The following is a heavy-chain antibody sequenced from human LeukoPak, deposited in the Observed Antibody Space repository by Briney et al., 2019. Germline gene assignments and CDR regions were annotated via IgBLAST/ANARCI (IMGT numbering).Heavy chain of an antibody. J-gene: IGHJ4*02. CDR1: GGSISNHY. V-gene: IGHV4-4*07. CDR2: IYSGGSA. Sequence: SETLSLTCTVSGGSISNHYWNWIRQPAGKGLEWIRRIYSGGSAIYNPSLKSRVTMSVDTSKNQFSLELSSVTAADTAVYFCARAMPGSGTSVDYWGQGTLVTVSS. D-gene: IGHD3-10*01. CDR3: ARAMPGSGTSVDY.